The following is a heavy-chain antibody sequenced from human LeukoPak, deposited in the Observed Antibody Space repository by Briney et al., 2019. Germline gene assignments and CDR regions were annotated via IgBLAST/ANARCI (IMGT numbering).Heavy chain of an antibody. J-gene: IGHJ5*01. CDR3: AREGAYRTYGDYSPFDF. V-gene: IGHV4-39*07. CDR2: THYSGNT. D-gene: IGHD4-17*01. CDR1: GGSISSGSYY. Sequence: SETLSLTCTVSGGSISSGSYYWGWIRQPPGRGLEWIGTTHYSGNTYYNPSLKSRVTISLDTSKNQFSLRLNSVTAADTAVYYCAREGAYRTYGDYSPFDFWGQGTLVTVSS.